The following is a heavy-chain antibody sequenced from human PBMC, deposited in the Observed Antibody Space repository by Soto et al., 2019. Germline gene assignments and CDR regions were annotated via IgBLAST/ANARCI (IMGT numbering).Heavy chain of an antibody. Sequence: PSETLSLTCTVSGGSISSYYWSWIRQPAGKGLEWIGRIYSSGSTNYNPSLRSRLTMSVDTSKNQFSLKLSSVTAADTAVYYCARTYSSSIGYYFDFWGQGTLVTVSS. CDR3: ARTYSSSIGYYFDF. V-gene: IGHV4-4*07. CDR1: GGSISSYY. J-gene: IGHJ4*02. D-gene: IGHD6-6*01. CDR2: IYSSGST.